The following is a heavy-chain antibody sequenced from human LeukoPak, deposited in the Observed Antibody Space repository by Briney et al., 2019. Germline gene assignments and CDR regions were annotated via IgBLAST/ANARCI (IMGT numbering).Heavy chain of an antibody. J-gene: IGHJ4*02. CDR3: ARGPTVVSNFDY. CDR2: INPNSGGT. Sequence: GASVKVSCKASGYTFTGSYIHWVRQAPGQGLEWMGWINPNSGGTNYAQRFQGRVTMTRDTSISIGYMDLSRLRSDDTAVYYCARGPTVVSNFDYWGQGTLGTVSS. D-gene: IGHD4-23*01. CDR1: GYTFTGSY. V-gene: IGHV1-2*02.